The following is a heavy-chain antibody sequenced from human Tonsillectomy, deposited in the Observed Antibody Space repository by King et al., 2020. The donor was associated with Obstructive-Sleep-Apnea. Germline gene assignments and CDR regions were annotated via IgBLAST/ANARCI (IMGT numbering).Heavy chain of an antibody. CDR2: INTNTGNP. CDR1: GYAFTQYA. J-gene: IGHJ6*02. CDR3: ARPRPIGQGSYYFYGLDV. Sequence: MQLVQSGSELKKPGASVKVSCKASGYAFTQYAMNWLRQAPGQGLEWMGWINTNTGNPTYGQGFTGRFVFSLDSSVSTAYVQISSLKAEDTAVYYCARPRPIGQGSYYFYGLDVWGQGTTVTVSS. V-gene: IGHV7-4-1*02.